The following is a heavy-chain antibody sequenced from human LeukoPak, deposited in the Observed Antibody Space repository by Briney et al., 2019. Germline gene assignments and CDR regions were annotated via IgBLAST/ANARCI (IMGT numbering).Heavy chain of an antibody. D-gene: IGHD3-10*01. J-gene: IGHJ6*02. Sequence: PSETLSLTCTVSSGSISTYYWSWIRQPAGKGLEWIGRIFPSGTTNYNPSLESRVTMSVDTSKNQFSLKLTSVTAADTAVYYCARGRDYYGSGSYRRGYYYGMDVWGQGTTVIVSS. CDR3: ARGRDYYGSGSYRRGYYYGMDV. CDR2: IFPSGTT. CDR1: SGSISTYY. V-gene: IGHV4-4*07.